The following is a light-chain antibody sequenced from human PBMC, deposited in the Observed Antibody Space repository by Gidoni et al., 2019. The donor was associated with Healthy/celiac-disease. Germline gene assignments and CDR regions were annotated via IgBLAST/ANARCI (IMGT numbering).Light chain of an antibody. CDR1: QSVSSSY. Sequence: EIVLTQSPGPLSLSPGERATLSCRASQSVSSSYLAWYQQKPGQAPRLLIYGASSRATGIPDRFSGSGSGTDFTLTISRLETEDFAVYYCQQYGSSPFTFGPGTKVDIK. V-gene: IGKV3-20*01. J-gene: IGKJ3*01. CDR3: QQYGSSPFT. CDR2: GAS.